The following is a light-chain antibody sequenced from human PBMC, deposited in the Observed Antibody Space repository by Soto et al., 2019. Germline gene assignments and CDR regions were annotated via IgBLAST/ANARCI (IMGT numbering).Light chain of an antibody. CDR2: GAS. CDR1: QSVSSSY. J-gene: IGKJ1*01. V-gene: IGKV3-20*01. Sequence: EIVLTQSPGTLSLSPGERATLSCRASQSVSSSYLAWYQLKPGQAPRLLIDGASSSATGIPDRFSGSGSGTDFTLTSSTLDPADFAVYFGQQYSSSPRTFGQGNKVEIK. CDR3: QQYSSSPRT.